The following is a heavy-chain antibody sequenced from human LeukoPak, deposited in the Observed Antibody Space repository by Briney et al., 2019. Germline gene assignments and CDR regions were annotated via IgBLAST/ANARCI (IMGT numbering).Heavy chain of an antibody. J-gene: IGHJ6*03. CDR2: IYTSGST. V-gene: IGHV4-4*07. CDR1: GGSISSYY. Sequence: SETQSLTCTVSGGSISSYYWSWIRQPAGKGLEWIGRIYTSGSTNYNPSLKSRVTMSVDTSKNQFSLKLSSVTAADTAVYYCARDSPYYYYYYYMDVWGKGTTVTVSS. CDR3: ARDSPYYYYYYYMDV.